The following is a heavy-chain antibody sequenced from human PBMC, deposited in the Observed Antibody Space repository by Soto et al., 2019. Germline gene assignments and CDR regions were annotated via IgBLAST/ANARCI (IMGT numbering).Heavy chain of an antibody. J-gene: IGHJ6*02. CDR2: IYPGDSDT. Sequence: GESLKISCKGSGYSFAGYWVGWVRQMPGKGLECMGIIYPGDSDTRYSPSFQGQVTISADKSISTAYLQWSSLKASDTAMYYCAGGGVRGVITRTRDYYGMDVWGQGTTVTVS. CDR3: AGGGVRGVITRTRDYYGMDV. CDR1: GYSFAGYW. V-gene: IGHV5-51*01. D-gene: IGHD3-10*01.